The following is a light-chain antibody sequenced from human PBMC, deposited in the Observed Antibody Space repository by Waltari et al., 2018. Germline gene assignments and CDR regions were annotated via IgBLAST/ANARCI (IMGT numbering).Light chain of an antibody. Sequence: EIVLTQSTGTLSLSPGGTATLSCRASQSVRGTLAWYQQKPGQAPRLLIYGASIRATGIPDRFSGSGSGTDFSLTITRLEPEDFAVYYCQHYVRLPVTFGQGTRVEIK. CDR2: GAS. J-gene: IGKJ1*01. V-gene: IGKV3-20*01. CDR3: QHYVRLPVT. CDR1: QSVRGT.